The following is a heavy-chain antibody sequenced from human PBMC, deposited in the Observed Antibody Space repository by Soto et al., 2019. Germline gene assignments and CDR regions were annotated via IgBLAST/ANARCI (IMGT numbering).Heavy chain of an antibody. D-gene: IGHD3-3*01. V-gene: IGHV4-39*01. J-gene: IGHJ5*02. Sequence: LSETLSLTCTVSGGSISSSSYYWGWIRQPPGKGLEWIGSIYYSGSTYYNPSLKSRVTISVDTSKNQFSLKLSSVTAADTAVFYCARHAGFWSGYYFHWFDPWGQGTLVTVPQ. CDR3: ARHAGFWSGYYFHWFDP. CDR1: GGSISSSSYY. CDR2: IYYSGST.